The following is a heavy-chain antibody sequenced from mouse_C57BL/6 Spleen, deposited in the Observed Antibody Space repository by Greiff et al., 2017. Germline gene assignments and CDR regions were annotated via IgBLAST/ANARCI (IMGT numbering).Heavy chain of an antibody. CDR3: AVYYDYGVYSMDY. CDR2: INPNYGTT. Sequence: QLQESGPELVKPGASVKISCKASGYSFTDYNMNWVKQSHGKSLEWIGVINPNYGTTSYNQKFKGKATLTVDQSSSTAYMQLNSLTSEDSAVYYCAVYYDYGVYSMDYWGQGTSVTVSS. J-gene: IGHJ4*01. V-gene: IGHV1-39*01. CDR1: GYSFTDYN. D-gene: IGHD2-4*01.